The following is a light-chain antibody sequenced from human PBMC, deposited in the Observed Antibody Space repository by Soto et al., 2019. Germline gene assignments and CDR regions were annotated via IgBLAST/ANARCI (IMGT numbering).Light chain of an antibody. Sequence: DVEMTQSPSTLSASVGDRVTITCRASLTVYTWLGWHQQKPGKAPKLLIYKASTLETGVPSWFSGSGSGTEFTLTISSLQADDLATYCCQQYNSHSKAFGQGTKVEIK. V-gene: IGKV1-5*03. J-gene: IGKJ1*01. CDR1: LTVYTW. CDR2: KAS. CDR3: QQYNSHSKA.